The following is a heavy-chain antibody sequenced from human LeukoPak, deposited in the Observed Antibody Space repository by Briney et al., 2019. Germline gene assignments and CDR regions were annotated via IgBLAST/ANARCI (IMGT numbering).Heavy chain of an antibody. CDR1: GGSFSGYY. Sequence: SETLSLTCAVYGGSFSGYYWSWIRQPPGKGLEWIGEINHSGSTNYNPSLKSRVTTSVDTSKNQFSLKLSSVSAADTAVYYCARLSRPDYYYYYYGMDVWGQGTTVTVSS. D-gene: IGHD1-14*01. V-gene: IGHV4-34*01. CDR2: INHSGST. CDR3: ARLSRPDYYYYYYGMDV. J-gene: IGHJ6*02.